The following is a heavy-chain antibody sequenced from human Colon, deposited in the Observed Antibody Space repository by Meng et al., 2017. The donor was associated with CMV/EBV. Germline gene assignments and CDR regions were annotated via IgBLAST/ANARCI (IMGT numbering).Heavy chain of an antibody. CDR3: ITEAPGGDY. J-gene: IGHJ4*02. CDR1: GFTFSSYA. D-gene: IGHD1-14*01. V-gene: IGHV3-23*01. Sequence: GGPLRLSCTASGFTFSSYAMSWVRQAPGKGLEWVSALRSSGESTYYADSVKGRFTVSRDNSKNTLYLQMNSLRVEDTAFYYCITEAPGGDYWGQGTLVTVSS. CDR2: LRSSGEST.